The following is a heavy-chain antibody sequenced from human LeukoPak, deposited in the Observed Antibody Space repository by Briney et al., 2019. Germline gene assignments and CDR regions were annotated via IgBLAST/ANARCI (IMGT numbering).Heavy chain of an antibody. J-gene: IGHJ5*01. CDR2: IKQDGSEK. CDR3: ARDKVVGPTKFDS. Sequence: GGSLRLSCAASGFTFSSYWMSWVRQAPGKGLEWVANIKQDGSEKYYVDSVKGRFTISRDNAKNSVYLHMNSLRAEDTAVYYCARDKVVGPTKFDSWGQGTLVTVSS. D-gene: IGHD1-26*01. V-gene: IGHV3-7*01. CDR1: GFTFSSYW.